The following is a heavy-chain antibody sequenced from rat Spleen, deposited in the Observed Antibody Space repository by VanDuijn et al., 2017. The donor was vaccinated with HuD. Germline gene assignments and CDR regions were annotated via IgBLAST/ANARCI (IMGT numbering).Heavy chain of an antibody. CDR2: ISYDGSST. V-gene: IGHV5-29*01. Sequence: EVQLVESGGGLVQPGRSLKLSCAASGFIFSRSAMAWVRQAPTKGLEWVATISYDGSSTYYRDSVKGRYTISRDNAKSTLYLQMDSLRSEDTATYYCTTLSMGWGQGVMVTVSS. CDR1: GFIFSRSA. CDR3: TTLSMG. D-gene: IGHD1-7*01. J-gene: IGHJ2*01.